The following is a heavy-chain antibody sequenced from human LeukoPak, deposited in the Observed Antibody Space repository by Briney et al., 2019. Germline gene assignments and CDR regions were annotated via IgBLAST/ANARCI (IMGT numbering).Heavy chain of an antibody. V-gene: IGHV3-15*01. CDR2: IKSKTDGGTT. CDR1: GFTFSNAW. D-gene: IGHD2-2*02. Sequence: KTGGSLRLSCAASGFTFSNAWMSWVRQAPGKGLEWVGRIKSKTDGGTTDYAAPVKGRFTISRDDSKNTLYLQMNSLRAEDTAVYYCAKVAAIYYYFDYWGQGTLVTVSS. CDR3: AKVAAIYYYFDY. J-gene: IGHJ4*02.